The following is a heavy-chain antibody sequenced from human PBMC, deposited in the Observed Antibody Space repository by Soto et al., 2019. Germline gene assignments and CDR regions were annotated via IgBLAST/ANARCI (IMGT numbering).Heavy chain of an antibody. Sequence: QMQLVESGGGVVQPGRSLRLSCVASGFPFREFGMHWVRQAPGKGLEWVALISYDGSDYADSVKGRFTISRDDSRDTLFLHMDILRPDDTGVYYCARRLNYDLDFWGQGTLVAVSS. V-gene: IGHV3-33*05. CDR3: ARRLNYDLDF. CDR2: ISYDGSD. J-gene: IGHJ4*02. D-gene: IGHD3-16*01. CDR1: GFPFREFG.